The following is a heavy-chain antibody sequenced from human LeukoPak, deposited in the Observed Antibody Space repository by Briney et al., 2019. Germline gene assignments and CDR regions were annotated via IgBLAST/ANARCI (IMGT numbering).Heavy chain of an antibody. CDR2: IIPILGIA. J-gene: IGHJ6*02. CDR3: ARDIYSGYDVYYYGMDV. CDR1: GGTFSSYA. V-gene: IGHV1-69*04. Sequence: ASVKVSCKASGGTFSSYAISWVRQAPGQGLEWMGRIIPILGIANYAQKFQGRVMITADKSTSTAYMELSSLRSEDTAVYYCARDIYSGYDVYYYGMDVWGQGTTVTVSS. D-gene: IGHD5-12*01.